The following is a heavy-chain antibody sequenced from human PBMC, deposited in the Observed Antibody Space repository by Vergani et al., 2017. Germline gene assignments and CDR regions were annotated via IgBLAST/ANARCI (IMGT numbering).Heavy chain of an antibody. CDR3: ARXHPYCTSGSCPAI. Sequence: QVKLQESGPGLLKPSQTLALTCTVSGESIRSGSHYWSWIRQPAGKGPEWIGHIHTGGSTDLNPSFKSRVSISVDTSKSQFSLKLNSVTVADTAVYYCARXHPYCTSGSCPAIWGQGTLVTVSS. V-gene: IGHV4-61*02. D-gene: IGHD2-15*01. CDR2: IHTGGST. CDR1: GESIRSGSHY. J-gene: IGHJ4*02.